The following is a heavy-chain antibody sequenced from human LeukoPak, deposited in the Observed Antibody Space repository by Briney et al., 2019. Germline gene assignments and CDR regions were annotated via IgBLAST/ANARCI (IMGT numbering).Heavy chain of an antibody. D-gene: IGHD5-18*01. Sequence: SGTLSLTCAVSGGSISSSKWWSWVRQPPGKGLEWIGEIYHSGSTNYNPSLKSRVTISVDKSKNQFSLKLSSVTAADTAVYYCARGLIQLWLPRDYWGQGTLVTVSS. CDR3: ARGLIQLWLPRDY. V-gene: IGHV4-4*02. CDR2: IYHSGST. J-gene: IGHJ4*02. CDR1: GGSISSSKW.